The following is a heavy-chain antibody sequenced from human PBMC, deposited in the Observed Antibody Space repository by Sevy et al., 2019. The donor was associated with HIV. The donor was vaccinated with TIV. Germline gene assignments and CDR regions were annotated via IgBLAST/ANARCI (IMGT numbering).Heavy chain of an antibody. Sequence: ASVKVSCKVSGYTLTELSMHWVRQAPGKGLEWMGGFDPEDGETIYAQKFQGRVTMTEDTSTDTAYMELSSQRSEDTAVYYCATGIAAAGTHFDYWGQGTLVTVSS. J-gene: IGHJ4*02. V-gene: IGHV1-24*01. D-gene: IGHD6-13*01. CDR2: FDPEDGET. CDR3: ATGIAAAGTHFDY. CDR1: GYTLTELS.